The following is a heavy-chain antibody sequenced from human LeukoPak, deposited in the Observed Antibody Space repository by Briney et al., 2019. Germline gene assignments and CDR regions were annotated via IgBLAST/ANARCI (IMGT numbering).Heavy chain of an antibody. D-gene: IGHD6-13*01. CDR2: INPNSGGS. CDR3: ARVRYRGVASAGGFLDF. Sequence: GASVKVSCKASGYTFNGYYIHWVRQAPGPGLEWMGWINPNSGGSNYAQKFQGRVTMTRDTSINTVYMELSGLRSDDTAVYFCARVRYRGVASAGGFLDFWGQGTPVIVSS. CDR1: GYTFNGYY. V-gene: IGHV1-2*02. J-gene: IGHJ4*02.